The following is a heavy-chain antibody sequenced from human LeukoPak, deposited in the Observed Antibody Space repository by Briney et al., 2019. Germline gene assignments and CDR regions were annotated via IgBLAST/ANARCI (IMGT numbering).Heavy chain of an antibody. Sequence: GGSLRLSCAASGFTFSSYAMHWVRQAPGKGLEWVAVISYDGSNKYYADSVKGRFTISRDNSKNTLYLQMNSLRAEDTAVYYCAKAGRFTMVRGVTTLIDPWGQGTLVTVSS. D-gene: IGHD3-10*01. CDR2: ISYDGSNK. CDR1: GFTFSSYA. CDR3: AKAGRFTMVRGVTTLIDP. V-gene: IGHV3-30-3*01. J-gene: IGHJ5*02.